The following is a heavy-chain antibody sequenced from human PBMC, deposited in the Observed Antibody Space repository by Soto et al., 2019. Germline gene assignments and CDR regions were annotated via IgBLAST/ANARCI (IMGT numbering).Heavy chain of an antibody. V-gene: IGHV1-8*01. J-gene: IGHJ4*02. CDR3: ARGRSYGFPFDY. Sequence: QVQLVQSGAEVKKPGASVKVSCKASGYTFTSYDINWVRQATGQGLEWMGWMNPNSGNTGYAQKLTGRGTMTRNPSISTAYRELSSLRSEDTAVYYCARGRSYGFPFDYWGQGTPVTVSS. D-gene: IGHD5-18*01. CDR1: GYTFTSYD. CDR2: MNPNSGNT.